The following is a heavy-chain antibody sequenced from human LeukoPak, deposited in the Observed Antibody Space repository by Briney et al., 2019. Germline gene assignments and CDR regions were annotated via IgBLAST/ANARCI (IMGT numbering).Heavy chain of an antibody. CDR3: AKVRGRAGDYFDY. Sequence: PGGSLRLSCAASGFTFSSYSMNWVRQAPGKGLEWVSSISSSSSYIYYADSVKGRFTISRDNAKNSLYLQMNSLRAEDTAVYYCAKVRGRAGDYFDYWGQGTLVTVSS. D-gene: IGHD1-26*01. V-gene: IGHV3-21*04. J-gene: IGHJ4*02. CDR1: GFTFSSYS. CDR2: ISSSSSYI.